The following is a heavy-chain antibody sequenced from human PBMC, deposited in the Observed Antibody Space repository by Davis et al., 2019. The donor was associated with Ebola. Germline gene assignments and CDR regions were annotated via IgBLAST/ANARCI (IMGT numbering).Heavy chain of an antibody. Sequence: SVKVSCKASGGTFSSYTISWVRQAPGQGLEWMGGITPILARRSYAQKFQGRVTITADTSTGTVYMEMSSLRPDDTALYYCATVSGSGWFYFDHWGQGTRVTVSS. V-gene: IGHV1-69*10. CDR1: GGTFSSYT. CDR2: ITPILARR. D-gene: IGHD6-19*01. CDR3: ATVSGSGWFYFDH. J-gene: IGHJ4*02.